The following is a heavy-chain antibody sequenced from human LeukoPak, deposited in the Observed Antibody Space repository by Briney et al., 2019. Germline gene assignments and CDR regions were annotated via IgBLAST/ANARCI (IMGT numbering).Heavy chain of an antibody. CDR2: INHSGST. Sequence: SETLSLTCAVYRGSFSGYYWSWIRQPPGKGREWIGEINHSGSTNYNPSLKCRVTISVDTSKNQFSLKLSSVTASDTAVYYCARAGIVVVPAAMPQYWGQGTLVTVSS. V-gene: IGHV4-34*01. CDR3: ARAGIVVVPAAMPQY. D-gene: IGHD2-2*01. J-gene: IGHJ4*02. CDR1: RGSFSGYY.